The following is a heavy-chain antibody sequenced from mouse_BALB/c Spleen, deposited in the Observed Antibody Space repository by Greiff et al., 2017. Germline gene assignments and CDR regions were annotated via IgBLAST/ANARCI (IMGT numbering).Heavy chain of an antibody. CDR3: ARGGLRPGAMDY. D-gene: IGHD2-4*01. J-gene: IGHJ4*01. CDR1: GFTFSDYG. Sequence: EVQRVESGGGLVQPGGSRKLSCAASGFTFSDYGMAWVRQAPGKGPEWVAFISNLAYSIYYADTVTGRFTISRENAKNTLYLEMSSLRSEDTAMYYCARGGLRPGAMDYWGQGTSVTVSS. CDR2: ISNLAYSI. V-gene: IGHV5-15*02.